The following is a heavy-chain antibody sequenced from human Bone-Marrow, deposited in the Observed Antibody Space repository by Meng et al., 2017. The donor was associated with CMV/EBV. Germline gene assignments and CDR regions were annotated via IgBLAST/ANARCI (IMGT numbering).Heavy chain of an antibody. Sequence: GESLKISCAASGFTFSSYAMHWVRQAPGKGLEWVAVISYDGSNKYYADSVKGRFTISRDNSKNTLYLQMNSLRAEDTAVYYCARAQISPGAFDIWGQGPMVTV. CDR2: ISYDGSNK. J-gene: IGHJ3*02. CDR1: GFTFSSYA. D-gene: IGHD7-27*01. V-gene: IGHV3-30-3*01. CDR3: ARAQISPGAFDI.